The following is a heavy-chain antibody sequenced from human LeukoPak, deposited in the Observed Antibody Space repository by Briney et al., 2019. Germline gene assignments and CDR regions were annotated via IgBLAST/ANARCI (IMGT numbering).Heavy chain of an antibody. V-gene: IGHV4-4*02. Sequence: PSGTLSLTCAVSGGSISSSNWWSWVRQPPGKGLEWIGEIYHSGSTNYNPSLKSRVTISVDTSKNQFSLKLSSVTAADTAVYYCARRGRWLQYLDYWGQGTLVTVSS. J-gene: IGHJ4*02. CDR3: ARRGRWLQYLDY. CDR1: GGSISSSNW. D-gene: IGHD5-24*01. CDR2: IYHSGST.